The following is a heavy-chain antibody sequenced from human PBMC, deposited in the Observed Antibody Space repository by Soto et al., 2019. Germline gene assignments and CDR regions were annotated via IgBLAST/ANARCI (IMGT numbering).Heavy chain of an antibody. D-gene: IGHD5-18*01. CDR1: GGSISSYY. Sequence: PSETLSLTXTVSGGSISSYYWSWIRQPPGKGLEWIGYIYYSGSTNYNPSLKSRVTISVDTSKNQFSLKLSSVTAADTAVYYCARDLVLGPNTAMVPPRTEYGMDVWGQGTTVTVSS. J-gene: IGHJ6*02. V-gene: IGHV4-59*01. CDR3: ARDLVLGPNTAMVPPRTEYGMDV. CDR2: IYYSGST.